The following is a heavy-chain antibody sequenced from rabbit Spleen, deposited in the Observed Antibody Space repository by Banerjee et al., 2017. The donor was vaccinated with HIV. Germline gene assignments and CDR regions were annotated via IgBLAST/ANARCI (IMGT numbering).Heavy chain of an antibody. CDR2: IYIGNVKT. J-gene: IGHJ4*01. CDR3: ARDLVAVIGWNFNL. CDR1: GFDFSVYG. V-gene: IGHV1S45*01. Sequence: QEQLVESGGGLVQPGGSLKLSCKASGFDFSVYGLSWVRQAPGKGLEWIACIYIGNVKTYYASWAKGRFTISKTSSTTVTLQMTSLTAADTATYFCARDLVAVIGWNFNLWGPGTLVTVS. D-gene: IGHD1-1*01.